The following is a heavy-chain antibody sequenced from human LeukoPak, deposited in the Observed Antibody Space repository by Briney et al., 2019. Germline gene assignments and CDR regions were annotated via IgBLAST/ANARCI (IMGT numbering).Heavy chain of an antibody. V-gene: IGHV4-34*01. J-gene: IGHJ3*02. D-gene: IGHD6-13*01. CDR3: ARHGTRRSSSWFRAFDI. CDR1: GFTFNSYA. Sequence: GSLRLSCAASGFTFNSYAMTWIRQPPGKGLEWIGEINHSGSTNYNPSLKSRVTISVDTSKNQFSLKLSSVTAADTAVYYCARHGTRRSSSWFRAFDIWGQGTMVTVSS. CDR2: INHSGST.